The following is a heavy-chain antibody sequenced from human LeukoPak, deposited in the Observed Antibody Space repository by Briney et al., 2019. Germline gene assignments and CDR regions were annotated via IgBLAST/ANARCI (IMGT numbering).Heavy chain of an antibody. Sequence: GGSLRLSCAASGLTLSDNYMSWVRKAPGKGLEWVSVIYNTGSTYYADSVKGRFTISRDNSKNTMYLQMNSLRVEDTAVYYCTRVSSWFLDYWGQGVLVSVSS. CDR2: IYNTGST. V-gene: IGHV3-53*01. J-gene: IGHJ4*02. CDR1: GLTLSDNY. D-gene: IGHD6-13*01. CDR3: TRVSSWFLDY.